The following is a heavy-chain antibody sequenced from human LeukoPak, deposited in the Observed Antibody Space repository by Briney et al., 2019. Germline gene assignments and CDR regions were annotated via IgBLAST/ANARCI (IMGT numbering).Heavy chain of an antibody. CDR2: INHSGST. CDR1: GGSFSGYY. D-gene: IGHD6-13*01. J-gene: IGHJ4*02. Sequence: SETLSLTCAVYGGSFSGYYWSWIRQPPGKGLEWIGEINHSGSTNYNPSLKSRVTISVDTSKNQFSLKLSSVTAADTAVYYCARGLSVDSSSFDYWGQGTLVTASS. V-gene: IGHV4-34*01. CDR3: ARGLSVDSSSFDY.